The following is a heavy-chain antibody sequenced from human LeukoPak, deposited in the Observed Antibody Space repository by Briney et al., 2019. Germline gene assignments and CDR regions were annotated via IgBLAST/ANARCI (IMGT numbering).Heavy chain of an antibody. CDR3: ARRPGN. V-gene: IGHV3-53*01. CDR2: IYSGGAI. J-gene: IGHJ4*02. Sequence: PGGSLRLSCVASGFAVGSNYMSWVRQAPGKGLEWVSLIYSGGAICYADSVKGRFTISRDSSKNTLFLQMNDLTVEDTARYYCARRPGNWGQGILVTVSS. CDR1: GFAVGSNY. D-gene: IGHD1-14*01.